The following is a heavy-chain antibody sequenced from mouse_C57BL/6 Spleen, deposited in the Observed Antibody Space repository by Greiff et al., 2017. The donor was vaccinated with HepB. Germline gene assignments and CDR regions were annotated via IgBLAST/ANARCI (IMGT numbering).Heavy chain of an antibody. CDR3: TPSTVVEGWCAY. V-gene: IGHV14-4*01. CDR2: IDPENGDT. CDR1: GFNIKDDY. J-gene: IGHJ3*01. Sequence: EVQLQQSGAELVRPGASVKLSCTASGFNIKDDYMHWVKQRPEQGLEWIGWIDPENGDTEYASKFQGKATITADTSSNTAYLQLSSLTSEDTAVYYCTPSTVVEGWCAYWGQGTLVTVSA. D-gene: IGHD1-1*01.